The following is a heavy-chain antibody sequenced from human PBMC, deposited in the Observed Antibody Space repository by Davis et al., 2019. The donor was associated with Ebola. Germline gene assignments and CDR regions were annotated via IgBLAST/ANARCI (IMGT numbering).Heavy chain of an antibody. CDR1: GFTFSSYA. J-gene: IGHJ4*02. CDR3: AKAPVRFLEWFTTDY. V-gene: IGHV3-23*01. CDR2: LSNGGGTT. Sequence: PGGSLRLSCAASGFTFSSYAMGWVRQAPRKGLEWVSTLSNGGGTTFYAGSVKGRFTISRDNSRNTLYLQMNSLRAEDTAVYYCAKAPVRFLEWFTTDYWGKGTLVTVSS. D-gene: IGHD3-3*01.